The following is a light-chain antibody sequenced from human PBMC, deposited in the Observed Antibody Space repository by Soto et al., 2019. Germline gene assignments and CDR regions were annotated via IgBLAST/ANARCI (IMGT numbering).Light chain of an antibody. Sequence: DIQMTQSRSSLSASVVDRVTISCPASQDISSYLNWYQQKPGKAPKLLIYDASNLETGVPSRFSGSGSGTDFTFTISSLQPEDIATYYCQHYDNFPRAITCGQGTRREI. J-gene: IGKJ5*01. CDR1: QDISSY. CDR3: QHYDNFPRAIT. V-gene: IGKV1-33*01. CDR2: DAS.